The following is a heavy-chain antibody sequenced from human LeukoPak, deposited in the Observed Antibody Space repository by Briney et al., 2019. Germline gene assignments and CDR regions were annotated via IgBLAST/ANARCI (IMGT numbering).Heavy chain of an antibody. J-gene: IGHJ4*02. D-gene: IGHD3-10*01. CDR1: GGSFSGYY. V-gene: IGHV4-34*01. Sequence: SETLSLTCAVYGGSFSGYYWSWIRQPPGKGLEWIGEINHSGSTNYNPSLKSRVTISVDTSKNQFSLKLSSVTAADTAVYYCARGRRGYFDYWGQGTLATVSS. CDR3: ARGRRGYFDY. CDR2: INHSGST.